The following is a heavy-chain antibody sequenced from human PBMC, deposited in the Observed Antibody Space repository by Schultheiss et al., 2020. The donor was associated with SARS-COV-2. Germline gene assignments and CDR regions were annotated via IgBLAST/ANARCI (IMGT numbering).Heavy chain of an antibody. CDR1: GGSISSYY. CDR3: ARDVDFPGRFDP. J-gene: IGHJ5*02. V-gene: IGHV4-59*12. Sequence: SETLSLTCTVSGGSISSYYWSWIRQPPGKGLEWIGSIYHSGSTYYNPSLKSRVTISVDTSKNQFSLKLSSVTAADTAVYYCARDVDFPGRFDPWGQGTLVTVSS. CDR2: IYHSGST.